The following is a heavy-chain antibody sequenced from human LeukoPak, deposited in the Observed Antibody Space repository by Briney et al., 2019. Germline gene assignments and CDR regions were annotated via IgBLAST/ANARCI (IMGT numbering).Heavy chain of an antibody. V-gene: IGHV4-38-2*01. CDR3: ARLGGYCSSTSCYTEFDP. J-gene: IGHJ5*02. CDR2: IYHSGST. Sequence: PSETLSLTCAVSGYSISSGYYWGWIRQPPGKGLEWIGSIYHSGSTYYNPSLKSRVTISVDTSKNQFSLKLSSVTAADTAAYYCARLGGYCSSTSCYTEFDPWGQGTLVTVSS. CDR1: GYSISSGYY. D-gene: IGHD2-2*02.